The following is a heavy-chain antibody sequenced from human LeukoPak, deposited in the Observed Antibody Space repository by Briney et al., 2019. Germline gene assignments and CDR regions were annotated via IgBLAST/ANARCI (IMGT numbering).Heavy chain of an antibody. J-gene: IGHJ5*01. V-gene: IGHV3-23*01. D-gene: IGHD2-2*01. CDR1: GFTFSSYA. CDR3: AKDRHAPGRYCSSTSCFPFDS. CDR2: ISGSGSST. Sequence: GGSLRLSCAASGFTFSSYAMNWVRQAPGKGLEWVSDISGSGSSTSYADSVKGRFTISRDNSKNTLYLQMNSLRAEDTAVYYCAKDRHAPGRYCSSTSCFPFDSWGQGTLVAVSS.